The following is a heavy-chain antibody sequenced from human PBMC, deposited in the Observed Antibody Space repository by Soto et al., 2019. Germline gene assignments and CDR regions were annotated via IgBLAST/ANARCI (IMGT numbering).Heavy chain of an antibody. Sequence: NPXERLCLAGPVSGGSITDYYWSWIRQPPGKALEWIGYGYHSVSIHYNPSLKTRVTISVDTSENQFSLRLSSVTAADTAVYYCARAFAGFGEYWYFDLWGRGTMVTVPS. J-gene: IGHJ2*01. CDR3: ARAFAGFGEYWYFDL. CDR2: GYHSVSI. V-gene: IGHV4-59*01. CDR1: GGSITDYY. D-gene: IGHD2-21*01.